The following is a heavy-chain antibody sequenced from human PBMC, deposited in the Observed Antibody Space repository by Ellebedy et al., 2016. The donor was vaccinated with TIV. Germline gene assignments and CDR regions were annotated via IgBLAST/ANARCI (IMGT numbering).Heavy chain of an antibody. V-gene: IGHV3-33*01. CDR3: ARDDGRVDIVAKGSMDV. CDR2: IWYDGSNQ. D-gene: IGHD5-12*01. CDR1: GFHFGDYG. J-gene: IGHJ6*02. Sequence: GESLKISCEASGFHFGDYGMHWVRQAAGTGLEWVAVIWYDGSNQYYSDSVKGRFTISRDSSNVYLQINNLRAEDTAVYYCARDDGRVDIVAKGSMDVWGQGTTVTVSS.